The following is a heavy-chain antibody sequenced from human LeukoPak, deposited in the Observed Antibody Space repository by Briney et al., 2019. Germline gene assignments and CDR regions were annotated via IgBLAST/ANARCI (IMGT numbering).Heavy chain of an antibody. D-gene: IGHD3-3*01. Sequence: GGSLRLSCAASGFTFGSYAMHWVRQAPGKGLEWVAVISYDGSNKYYADSVKGRFTISRDNSKNTLYLQMNSLRAEDTAVYYCARDSWAVYYDFWSGMDVWGKGTTVTVSS. J-gene: IGHJ6*04. CDR1: GFTFGSYA. CDR2: ISYDGSNK. V-gene: IGHV3-30-3*01. CDR3: ARDSWAVYYDFWSGMDV.